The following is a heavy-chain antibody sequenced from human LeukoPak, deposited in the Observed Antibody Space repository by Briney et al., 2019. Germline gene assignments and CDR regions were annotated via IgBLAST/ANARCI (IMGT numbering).Heavy chain of an antibody. CDR3: AKVGSGWYGVDY. CDR1: KIIFSGYG. CDR2: IRYDGTNK. V-gene: IGHV3-30*02. J-gene: IGHJ4*02. Sequence: GGSLRLSCVASKIIFSGYGIHWVRQAPGKGLEWVAFIRYDGTNKYYTDSVKGRFTISRDNSKNALYLQMNSLRDDDTAVYYCAKVGSGWYGVDYWGQGTLVTVSS. D-gene: IGHD6-19*01.